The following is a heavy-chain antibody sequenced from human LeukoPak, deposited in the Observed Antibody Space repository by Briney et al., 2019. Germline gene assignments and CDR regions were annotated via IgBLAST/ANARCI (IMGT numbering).Heavy chain of an antibody. V-gene: IGHV4-34*01. J-gene: IGHJ4*02. CDR3: ARYSYGYFDY. CDR2: INHSGST. CDR1: GGSFNTYY. D-gene: IGHD5-18*01. Sequence: SETLSLTCAVFGGSFNTYYWTWIRQPPGKGLEWIGEINHSGSTNYNPSLKSRVTISVDTSKNQFSLKLSSVTAADTAVYYCARYSYGYFDYWGQGTLVTVSS.